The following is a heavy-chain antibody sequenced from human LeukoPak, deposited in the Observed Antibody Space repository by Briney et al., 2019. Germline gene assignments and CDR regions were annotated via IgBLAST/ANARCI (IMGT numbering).Heavy chain of an antibody. Sequence: PSETLSLTCTVSGGSISSGSYYWSWIRQPAGTGLEWIGRIYTSGSTNYNPSLKSRVTISVDTSKNQFSLKLSSVTAADTAVYYCARDVGYGALVFDYWGQGTLVTVSS. CDR1: GGSISSGSYY. CDR2: IYTSGST. V-gene: IGHV4-61*02. J-gene: IGHJ4*02. CDR3: ARDVGYGALVFDY. D-gene: IGHD4-17*01.